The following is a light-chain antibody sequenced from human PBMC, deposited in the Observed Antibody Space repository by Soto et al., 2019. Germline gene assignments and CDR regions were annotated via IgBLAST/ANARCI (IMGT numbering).Light chain of an antibody. J-gene: IGKJ2*01. V-gene: IGKV1-33*01. CDR2: DSS. Sequence: DVQMTQSPSSLSSSVGDRVTITCQASQDISTYLNWYQQKPGKAPELLIFDSSYLQTGVASRFSGSGSGTDFTLTISCLQPEDIATYYCQQYDNVPPDTFGQGTKLEI. CDR1: QDISTY. CDR3: QQYDNVPPDT.